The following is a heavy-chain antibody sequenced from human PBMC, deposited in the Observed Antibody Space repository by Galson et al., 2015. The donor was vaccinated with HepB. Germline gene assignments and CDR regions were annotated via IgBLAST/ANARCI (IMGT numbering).Heavy chain of an antibody. CDR3: AKATYDFWSGYLCAADY. CDR2: SSYDGGSQ. CDR1: GFTFSRYG. Sequence: SLRLSCAASGFTFSRYGIHWVRQAPGKGLEWVAVSSYDGGSQYFADSVRGRLTISRDNSENTAYLQMNSLRAEDTAVYYCAKATYDFWSGYLCAADYWGQGTLVTVSS. V-gene: IGHV3-30*18. D-gene: IGHD3-3*01. J-gene: IGHJ4*02.